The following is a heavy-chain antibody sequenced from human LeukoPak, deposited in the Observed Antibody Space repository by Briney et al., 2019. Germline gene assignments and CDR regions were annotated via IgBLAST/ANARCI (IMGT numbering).Heavy chain of an antibody. V-gene: IGHV4-34*01. CDR2: INHSGST. CDR1: GGSFSGYY. D-gene: IGHD3-10*01. CDR3: ARHAPYYYGSGSYCDY. J-gene: IGHJ4*02. Sequence: SETLSLTCAVYGGSFSGYYWSWIRQPPGKGLEWIGEINHSGSTNYNPSLKSRVTISVDTSKNQFSLKLSSVTAADTAVYYCARHAPYYYGSGSYCDYWGQGTLVTVSS.